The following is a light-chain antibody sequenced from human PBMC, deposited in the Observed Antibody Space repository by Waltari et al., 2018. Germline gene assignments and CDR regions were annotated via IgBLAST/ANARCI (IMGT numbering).Light chain of an antibody. CDR1: QSVSRS. CDR2: GAS. CDR3: QHYVRLPVT. Sequence: EIVLTQSPGTLSLSQGERATLPCRASQSVSRSLAWYQQKSGQAPRLLIYGASSRATGVPDRFSGSGSGTDFSLTISRLEPEDFAVYYCQHYVRLPVTFGQGTKVEIK. V-gene: IGKV3-20*01. J-gene: IGKJ1*01.